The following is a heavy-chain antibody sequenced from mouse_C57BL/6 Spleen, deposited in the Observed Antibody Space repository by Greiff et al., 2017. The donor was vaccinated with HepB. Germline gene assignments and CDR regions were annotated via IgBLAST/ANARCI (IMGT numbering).Heavy chain of an antibody. CDR2: ISSGGDYI. CDR1: GFTFSSYA. J-gene: IGHJ2*01. Sequence: EVMLVESGEGLVKPGGSLKLSCAASGFTFSSYAMSWVRQTPEKRLEWVAYISSGGDYIYYADTVKGRFTISRDNARNTLYLQMSSLKSEDTAMYYCTREGLAYYSNSYFDYWGQGTTLTVSS. D-gene: IGHD2-5*01. V-gene: IGHV5-9-1*02. CDR3: TREGLAYYSNSYFDY.